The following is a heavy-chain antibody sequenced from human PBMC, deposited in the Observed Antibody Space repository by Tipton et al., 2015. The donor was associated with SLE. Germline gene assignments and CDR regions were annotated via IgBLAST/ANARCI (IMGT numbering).Heavy chain of an antibody. CDR3: VVCSPASCAYFDY. V-gene: IGHV4-4*07. CDR2: IYTGGNT. J-gene: IGHJ4*02. CDR1: GGSISSYY. Sequence: TLSLACTVSGGSISSYYLGWIRQPAGKGLEWIGRIYTGGNTKYNPSLESRVTLSVDASKDQFSLKLSSVTAADTAVYYCVVCSPASCAYFDYWGQGRLVTVSS. D-gene: IGHD2-2*01.